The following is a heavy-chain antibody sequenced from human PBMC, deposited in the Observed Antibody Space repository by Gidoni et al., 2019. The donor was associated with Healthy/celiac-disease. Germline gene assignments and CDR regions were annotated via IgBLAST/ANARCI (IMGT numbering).Heavy chain of an antibody. CDR3: TTHMYDYDSSGYYRSY. D-gene: IGHD3-22*01. V-gene: IGHV3-15*01. CDR2: IKSKTDGGKT. CDR1: GFTFSIAW. J-gene: IGHJ4*02. Sequence: EVQLVESGGGLVKPGGSLRLSCAASGFTFSIAWLSWVGQAPGKGLEWVGSIKSKTDGGKTDYAAPVKGRFTISRDDSKNTLYLQMNSLKTEDTAVYYCTTHMYDYDSSGYYRSYWGQGTLVTVSS.